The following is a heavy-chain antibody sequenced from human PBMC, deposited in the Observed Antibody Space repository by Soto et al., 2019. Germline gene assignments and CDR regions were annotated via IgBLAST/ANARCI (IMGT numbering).Heavy chain of an antibody. D-gene: IGHD3-22*01. J-gene: IGHJ4*02. CDR2: IYWNDDK. CDR1: GFSLSTSGVG. Sequence: QITLKESGPPLVNPTQTLTLTCTFSGFSLSTSGVGVGWIRQPPGKALEWLALIYWNDDKRYSPSLKSRLTITKDTSKNQVVLTMTNMDPVDTATYYCAHSGLIALDSSGYCCVFFGYWGQGTLVTVSS. CDR3: AHSGLIALDSSGYCCVFFGY. V-gene: IGHV2-5*01.